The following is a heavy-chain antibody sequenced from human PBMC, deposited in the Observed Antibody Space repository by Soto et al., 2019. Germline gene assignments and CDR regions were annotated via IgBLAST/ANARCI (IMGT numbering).Heavy chain of an antibody. CDR2: ISYDGSNK. V-gene: IGHV3-30*18. CDR3: AKESFSWYDYFDY. CDR1: GFTFSSYC. Sequence: GGSLRLSCAASGFTFSSYCMHWVRQAPGKGLEWVAVISYDGSNKYYADSVKGRFTISRDNSKNTLYLQMNSLRAEDTAVYYCAKESFSWYDYFDYWGQGTLVTVSS. D-gene: IGHD6-13*01. J-gene: IGHJ4*02.